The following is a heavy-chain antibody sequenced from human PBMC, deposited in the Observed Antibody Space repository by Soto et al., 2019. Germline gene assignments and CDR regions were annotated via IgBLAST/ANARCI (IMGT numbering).Heavy chain of an antibody. V-gene: IGHV4-34*01. J-gene: IGHJ4*02. CDR1: GGPFSAYY. D-gene: IGHD4-17*01. CDR2: INDRGST. CDR3: AGADFGDYDFGY. Sequence: QVQLQQWGAGLLRPSETLSLTCAVYGGPFSAYYWSWIRQPPGKGLGWIGEINDRGSTNYTPSLKSRVTISVDTSKNQFSLRLTSVTAADTAVYYCAGADFGDYDFGYWGQGALVTVSS.